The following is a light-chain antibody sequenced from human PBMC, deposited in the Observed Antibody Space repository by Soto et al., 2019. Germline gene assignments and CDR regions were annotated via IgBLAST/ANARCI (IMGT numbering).Light chain of an antibody. CDR3: GTWDSSLSAGV. J-gene: IGLJ3*02. CDR2: END. Sequence: QSVLTQPPSVSAAPGQKVTISCSGSSSNIGNNYVSWYQQLPGTAPKLLIFENDRPPSGIPDRFSGSKSGTSATLGITGLQTGDGGAYYCGTWDSSLSAGVFGGGTKLTVL. CDR1: SSNIGNNY. V-gene: IGLV1-51*02.